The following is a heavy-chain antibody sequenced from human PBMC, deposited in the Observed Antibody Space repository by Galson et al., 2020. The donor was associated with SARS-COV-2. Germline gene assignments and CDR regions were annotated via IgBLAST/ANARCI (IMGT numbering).Heavy chain of an antibody. D-gene: IGHD4-17*01. CDR3: ARDKTLETTVTTLFDY. Sequence: ASVKVSCKASVYTFTSYAMHWVRQAPGQRLEWMGWINAGNGNTKYSQKFQGRVTITRDTSASTAYMELSSLRSEDTAVYYCARDKTLETTVTTLFDYWGQGTLVTVSS. CDR2: INAGNGNT. V-gene: IGHV1-3*01. CDR1: VYTFTSYA. J-gene: IGHJ4*02.